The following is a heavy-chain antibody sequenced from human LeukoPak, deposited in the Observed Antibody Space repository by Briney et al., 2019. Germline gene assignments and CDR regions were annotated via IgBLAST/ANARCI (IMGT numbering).Heavy chain of an antibody. Sequence: GGSLRLSCAASGFTFSSYEMNWVRQAPGKGLEWVSYISSSGSTIYYADSVKGRFTISRDNGKNSLYLQMNSLRAEDTAVYYCARDRLAAAGIYDAFDIWGQGTMVTVSS. CDR1: GFTFSSYE. D-gene: IGHD6-13*01. J-gene: IGHJ3*02. V-gene: IGHV3-48*03. CDR3: ARDRLAAAGIYDAFDI. CDR2: ISSSGSTI.